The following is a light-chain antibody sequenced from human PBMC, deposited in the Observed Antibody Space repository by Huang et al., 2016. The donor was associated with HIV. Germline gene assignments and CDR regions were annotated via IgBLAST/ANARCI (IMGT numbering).Light chain of an antibody. CDR2: GAS. V-gene: IGKV3-15*01. CDR3: QQYNDWPPGYT. J-gene: IGKJ2*01. Sequence: IVMTQSPATLSVSPGERVTLSCRASRSVGNNLAWYRQKVGQPPRPLIYGASTRATGNAARFSGGGAGTDFTLTISSLRSEDFAVYYCQQYNDWPPGYTFGQGTKLEIK. CDR1: RSVGNN.